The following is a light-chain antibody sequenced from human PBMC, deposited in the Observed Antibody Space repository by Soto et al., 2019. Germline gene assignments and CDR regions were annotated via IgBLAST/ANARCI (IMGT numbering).Light chain of an antibody. J-gene: IGKJ4*01. CDR3: QQYNQWPVT. CDR2: GAS. V-gene: IGKV3-15*01. Sequence: EIVMTQSPVTLSVSPGERVTLPCRASQSVSSNLAWYQQKPGQTPRILIYGASTRATGIPARFSGSGSGTEFTLTISSLQSKDLTVYYCQQYNQWPVTFGGGTKVEI. CDR1: QSVSSN.